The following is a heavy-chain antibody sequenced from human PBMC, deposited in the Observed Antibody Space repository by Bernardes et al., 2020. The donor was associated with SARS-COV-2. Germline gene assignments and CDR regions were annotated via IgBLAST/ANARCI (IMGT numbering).Heavy chain of an antibody. CDR1: GFLFANHA. D-gene: IGHD5-12*01. Sequence: ASVKVSCKASGFLFANHAVHWVRQAPGQGLEWIGWISAYNGNTNSAQNFQDRVTLTTDTSTNTAYMELGGLISDDTAVYYCARERCYDYALYTWGQGTMVTVSS. CDR2: ISAYNGNT. J-gene: IGHJ3*01. CDR3: ARERCYDYALYT. V-gene: IGHV1-18*01.